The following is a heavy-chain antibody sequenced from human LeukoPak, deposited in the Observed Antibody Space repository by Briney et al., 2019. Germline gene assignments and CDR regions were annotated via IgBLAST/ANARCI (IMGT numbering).Heavy chain of an antibody. D-gene: IGHD6-13*01. CDR3: AREPPAPGFWYFDL. J-gene: IGHJ2*01. Sequence: GGSLRLSCVASGFTFSSSDMHWVRQTTGKGLEWVSGIDTAGDTYYPGSVEGRFTISRENGKNSLYLQMNSLRAGDTAVYCCAREPPAPGFWYFDLWGRGTLVTVSS. CDR2: IDTAGDT. CDR1: GFTFSSSD. V-gene: IGHV3-13*01.